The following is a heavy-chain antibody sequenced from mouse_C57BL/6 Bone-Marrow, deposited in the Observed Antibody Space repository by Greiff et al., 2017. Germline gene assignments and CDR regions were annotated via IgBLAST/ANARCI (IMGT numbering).Heavy chain of an antibody. CDR3: ARGWLLPWFAY. CDR2: INPSSGYT. J-gene: IGHJ3*01. Sequence: QVQLQQSGAELARPGASVKMSCKASGYTFTSYTMHWVKQRPGQGLEWIGYINPSSGYTKYNQKFKDKATLTADKSSSTAYMQLSSLTSEDSAVYYCARGWLLPWFAYWGQGTLVTVSA. D-gene: IGHD2-3*01. V-gene: IGHV1-4*01. CDR1: GYTFTSYT.